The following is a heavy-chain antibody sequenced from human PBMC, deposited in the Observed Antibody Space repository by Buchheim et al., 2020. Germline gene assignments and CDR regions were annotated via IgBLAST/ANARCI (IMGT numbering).Heavy chain of an antibody. V-gene: IGHV3-30-3*01. Sequence: QVQLVESGGGVVQPGRSLRLSCAASGFTFSSYAMHWVRQAPGKGLEWVAVISYDGSNKYYADSVKGRFTISRDNPKNTLYLQMNSLRAEDTAVYYCARIAVAGTDFDYWGQGTL. CDR1: GFTFSSYA. CDR2: ISYDGSNK. D-gene: IGHD6-19*01. CDR3: ARIAVAGTDFDY. J-gene: IGHJ4*02.